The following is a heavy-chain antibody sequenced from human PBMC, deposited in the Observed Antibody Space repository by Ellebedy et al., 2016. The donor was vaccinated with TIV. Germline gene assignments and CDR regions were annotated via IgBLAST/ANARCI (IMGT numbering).Heavy chain of an antibody. D-gene: IGHD2-15*01. V-gene: IGHV3-21*01. J-gene: IGHJ3*02. Sequence: GESLKISCAASGFTFSTYSMNWVRQAPGKGLEWVSSISGSRSYIYYADSVKGRFTISRDNAKNSLYLQMNSLRGEATVVYYCARCVVAHAAFDIWGQGTMVTVSS. CDR1: GFTFSTYS. CDR3: ARCVVAHAAFDI. CDR2: ISGSRSYI.